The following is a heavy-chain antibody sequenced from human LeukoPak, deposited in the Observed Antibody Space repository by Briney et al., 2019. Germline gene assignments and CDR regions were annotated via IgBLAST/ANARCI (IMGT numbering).Heavy chain of an antibody. J-gene: IGHJ4*02. CDR3: ARHIRGYSYGPFDY. V-gene: IGHV4-59*08. D-gene: IGHD5-18*01. CDR2: IYYSGST. CDR1: GGSISSYY. Sequence: SETLSLTCTVSGGSISSYYWSWIRQPPGQGLEWIGYIYYSGSTNYNPSLKSRVTISVDTSKNQFSLKLTSVTAADTAVYYCARHIRGYSYGPFDYWGQGSLVTVSS.